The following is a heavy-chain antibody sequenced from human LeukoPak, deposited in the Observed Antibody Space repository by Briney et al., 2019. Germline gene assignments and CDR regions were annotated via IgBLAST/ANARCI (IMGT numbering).Heavy chain of an antibody. CDR2: IIPILGIA. V-gene: IGHV1-69*04. D-gene: IGHD3-22*01. Sequence: GASVKVSCKASGGTFSSYAISWVRPAPGQGLEWMGRIIPILGIANYAQKFQGRVTITADKSTSTAYMELSRLRFEDTAVYYCAREGASSGTTSVFDYWGQGTLVTVSS. J-gene: IGHJ4*02. CDR3: AREGASSGTTSVFDY. CDR1: GGTFSSYA.